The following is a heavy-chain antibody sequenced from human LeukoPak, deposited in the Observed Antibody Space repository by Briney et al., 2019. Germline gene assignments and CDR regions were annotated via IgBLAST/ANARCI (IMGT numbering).Heavy chain of an antibody. J-gene: IGHJ6*02. D-gene: IGHD3-9*01. CDR1: GFTFSSYE. CDR3: ASDSLDNYYYYGMDV. CDR2: ISSSGSTI. V-gene: IGHV3-48*03. Sequence: GGSLRLSCAASGFTFSSYEMNWVRQAPGKGLEWGSYISSSGSTIYYADSVKGRFTISRDNAKNSLYLQMNSLRAEDTAVYYCASDSLDNYYYYGMDVWGQGTTVTVSS.